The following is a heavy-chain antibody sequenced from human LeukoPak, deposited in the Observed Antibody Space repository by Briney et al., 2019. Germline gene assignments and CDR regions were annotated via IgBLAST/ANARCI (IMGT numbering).Heavy chain of an antibody. Sequence: PGGSLRLSCAASGFTFSSYVLSWVRQAPGKGLEWVSAISGSGGSTYYADSVKGRFTISRDNSKNTLYLQMNSLRAEDTAVYYCAKGPSSGYGAQWGQGTLVTVSS. D-gene: IGHD5-12*01. CDR1: GFTFSSYV. J-gene: IGHJ4*02. CDR3: AKGPSSGYGAQ. V-gene: IGHV3-23*01. CDR2: ISGSGGST.